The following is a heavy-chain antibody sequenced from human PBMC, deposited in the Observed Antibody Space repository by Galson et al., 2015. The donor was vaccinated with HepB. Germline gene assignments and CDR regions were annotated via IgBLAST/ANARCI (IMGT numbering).Heavy chain of an antibody. CDR3: AREIPHDAFDV. Sequence: TLSLTCTVSGGSISGGDYYLSWIRQPPGKGLEWIGNIYYSGSTYYNSPLKSRVAISVDTSKNQFSLKLSSVTAADTAVYYCAREIPHDAFDVWGQGTMVTVSS. CDR2: IYYSGST. CDR1: GGSISGGDYY. J-gene: IGHJ3*01. V-gene: IGHV4-30-4*01.